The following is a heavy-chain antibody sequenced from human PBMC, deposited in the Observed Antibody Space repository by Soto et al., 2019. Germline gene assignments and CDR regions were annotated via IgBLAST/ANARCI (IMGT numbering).Heavy chain of an antibody. CDR2: IYYSGST. CDR3: ARVPLGYCSGGSCFTIGGPYFDY. V-gene: IGHV4-59*08. J-gene: IGHJ4*02. Sequence: QVQLQESGPGLVKPSETLSLTCTVSGGSISSYYWSWIRQPPGKGLEWIGYIYYSGSTNYNPSLKSRVTISVDTSKNQFSLKLSSVTAADTAVYYCARVPLGYCSGGSCFTIGGPYFDYWGQGTLVTVSS. D-gene: IGHD2-15*01. CDR1: GGSISSYY.